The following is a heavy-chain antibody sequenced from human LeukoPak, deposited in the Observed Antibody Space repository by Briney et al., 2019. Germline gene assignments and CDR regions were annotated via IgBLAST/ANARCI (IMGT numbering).Heavy chain of an antibody. Sequence: SETLALTCTVSGYSINSGYYWVWIRQPPGKGLEWIGSIYRSGSTNYNPSLKSRVTISVDTSKNQFSLKVSSVTAADTAVYYCARGDCSGSICYSPMDVWGTGTTVTVSS. D-gene: IGHD2-21*01. CDR3: ARGDCSGSICYSPMDV. CDR2: IYRSGST. J-gene: IGHJ6*03. V-gene: IGHV4-38-2*02. CDR1: GYSINSGYY.